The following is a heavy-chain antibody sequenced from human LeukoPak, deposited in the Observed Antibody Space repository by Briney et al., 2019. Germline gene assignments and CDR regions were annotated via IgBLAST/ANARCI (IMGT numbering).Heavy chain of an antibody. V-gene: IGHV4-34*01. Sequence: SETLSLTCAVYGGSFSGYYWSWIRQPPGKGLEWIGEINHSGSTNYNPSLKSRVTISVDTSKNQFSLKLSSVTAADTAVYYCARGGPWFGGLGGDYWGQGTLVTVSS. CDR2: INHSGST. D-gene: IGHD3-10*01. CDR1: GGSFSGYY. J-gene: IGHJ4*02. CDR3: ARGGPWFGGLGGDY.